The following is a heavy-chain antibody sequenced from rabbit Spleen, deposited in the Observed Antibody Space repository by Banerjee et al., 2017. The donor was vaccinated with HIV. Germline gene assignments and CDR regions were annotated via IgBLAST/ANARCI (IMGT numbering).Heavy chain of an antibody. CDR3: AREVLYAAYAGFGDATIYYFDL. D-gene: IGHD6-1*01. CDR2: IYAGSSGST. CDR1: GFSFSSGYD. V-gene: IGHV1S40*01. J-gene: IGHJ4*01. Sequence: QSLEESGGGLVKPGASLTLTCKASGFSFSSGYDMCWVRQAPGKGLAWIACIYAGSSGSTYYATWAKGRFTISKTSSTTVTLQMTSLTAADTATYFCAREVLYAAYAGFGDATIYYFDLWGPGTLVTVS.